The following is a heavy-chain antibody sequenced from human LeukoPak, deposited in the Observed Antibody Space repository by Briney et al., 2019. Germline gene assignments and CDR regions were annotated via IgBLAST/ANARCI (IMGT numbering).Heavy chain of an antibody. CDR1: GFTLSNHW. V-gene: IGHV3-7*03. D-gene: IGHD2-8*01. CDR2: VNRDGSET. J-gene: IGHJ6*02. CDR3: VRNNAMDV. Sequence: GRSLRLSCAASGFTLSNHWMTWVRQVPGRGPEWVANVNRDGSETYYLDSVKGRFTISRDNAKSSLNLQMNSLRAEDTALYYCVRNNAMDVWGQGTAVVVSS.